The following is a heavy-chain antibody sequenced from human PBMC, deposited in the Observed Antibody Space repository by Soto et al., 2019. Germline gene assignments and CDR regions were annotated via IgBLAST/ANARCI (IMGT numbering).Heavy chain of an antibody. CDR2: IYPGDSDT. Sequence: GESLKISCKGPGYSFTSYWIGWVRQMPGKGLEWMGIIYPGDSDTRYSPSFQGQVTISADKSISTAYLQWSSLKASDTAMYYCASQNPLFITGTPPAFDIWGQGTMVTVSS. V-gene: IGHV5-51*01. J-gene: IGHJ3*02. CDR3: ASQNPLFITGTPPAFDI. CDR1: GYSFTSYW. D-gene: IGHD1-7*01.